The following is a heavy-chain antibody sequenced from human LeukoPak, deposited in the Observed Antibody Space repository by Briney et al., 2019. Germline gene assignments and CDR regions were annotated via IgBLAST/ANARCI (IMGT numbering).Heavy chain of an antibody. CDR3: ARVAPVGAAPFDY. V-gene: IGHV1-69*04. CDR2: IIPILGIA. D-gene: IGHD1-26*01. Sequence: ASVKVSCKASGGTFSSYAISWVRQAPGQGLEWMGRIIPILGIANYAQKFQGRVTITADKSTSTAYMEPSSLRSEDTAVYYCARVAPVGAAPFDYWGQGTLVTVSS. CDR1: GGTFSSYA. J-gene: IGHJ4*02.